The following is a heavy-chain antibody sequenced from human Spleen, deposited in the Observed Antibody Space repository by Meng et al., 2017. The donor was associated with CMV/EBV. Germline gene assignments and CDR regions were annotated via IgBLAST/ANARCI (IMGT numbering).Heavy chain of an antibody. J-gene: IGHJ4*02. Sequence: ASVKVSCKASGYTFTNYGISWVRQAPGQGLEWMGWISAYNGDTNYAQKFQGRVTMTTDTSTSTASMELRSLRSDDTAIYFCARDRATRAYYFDYWGQGTLVT. D-gene: IGHD1-1*01. CDR2: ISAYNGDT. V-gene: IGHV1-18*01. CDR3: ARDRATRAYYFDY. CDR1: GYTFTNYG.